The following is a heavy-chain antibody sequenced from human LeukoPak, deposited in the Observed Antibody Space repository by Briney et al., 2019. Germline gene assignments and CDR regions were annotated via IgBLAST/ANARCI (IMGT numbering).Heavy chain of an antibody. Sequence: GGSLRLSCAASGFTFSSYSMNWVRQAPGKGLEWVSSISSSSSYIYYADSVKGRFTISRDNAKNSLYLQMNSLRAEDTAVYYCARDTGDFWSGYYLFDYWGQGTLVTVSS. CDR1: GFTFSSYS. CDR3: ARDTGDFWSGYYLFDY. V-gene: IGHV3-21*01. D-gene: IGHD3-3*01. J-gene: IGHJ4*02. CDR2: ISSSSSYI.